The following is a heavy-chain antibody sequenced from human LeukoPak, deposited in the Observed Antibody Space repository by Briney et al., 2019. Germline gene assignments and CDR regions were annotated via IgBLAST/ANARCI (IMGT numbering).Heavy chain of an antibody. CDR2: IHYSGGT. Sequence: SETLSLTCTVSGGSISSYYWSWIRQSPGKGLDWIGYIHYSGGTNYNPSLKSRVTTSVDTSKNQFSLKLTSVTAADPAVYYCARVGSGNFDYWGQGTLVTVSS. J-gene: IGHJ4*02. CDR1: GGSISSYY. CDR3: ARVGSGNFDY. V-gene: IGHV4-59*01. D-gene: IGHD1-1*01.